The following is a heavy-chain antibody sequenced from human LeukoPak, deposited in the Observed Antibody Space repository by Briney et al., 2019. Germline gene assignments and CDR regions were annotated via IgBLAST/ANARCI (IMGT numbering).Heavy chain of an antibody. CDR1: GFTFSSYV. J-gene: IGHJ4*02. Sequence: GGSPRLSCAASGFTFSSYVVSWVRQAPGKGLEWVALISYDGGNKYYADSVKGRFTISRDNSKNTLYLQMNSLRAEDTAVYYCAKDGFVPPPHSRRSGRPYYYDDWGQGTLVTVSS. V-gene: IGHV3-30*18. CDR2: ISYDGGNK. CDR3: AKDGFVPPPHSRRSGRPYYYDD. D-gene: IGHD1-26*01.